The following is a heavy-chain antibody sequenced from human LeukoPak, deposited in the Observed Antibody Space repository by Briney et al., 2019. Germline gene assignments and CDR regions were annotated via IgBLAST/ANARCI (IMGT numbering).Heavy chain of an antibody. CDR1: GYSISSGYY. V-gene: IGHV4-38-2*02. CDR2: IYHSGST. Sequence: PSETLSLTCTVSGYSISSGYYWGWIRPPPGKGLEWIGSIYHSGSTYYNPSLKSRVTISVDTSKNQFSLKLSSVNAADTAVYYCARAEFDSSGYYLINAFDIWGQGTMVTVSS. D-gene: IGHD3-22*01. J-gene: IGHJ3*02. CDR3: ARAEFDSSGYYLINAFDI.